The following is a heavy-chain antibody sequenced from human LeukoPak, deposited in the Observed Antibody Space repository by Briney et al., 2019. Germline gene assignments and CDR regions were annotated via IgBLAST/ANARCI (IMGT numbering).Heavy chain of an antibody. D-gene: IGHD5-24*01. CDR1: GGSFSGYY. CDR3: ARGVRWLQFGGTNWFDP. Sequence: PSETLSLTCAVYGGSFSGYYWSWIRQPPGKGLEWIGEINHSGSTNYNPSPKSRVTISVDTSKNQFSLKLSSVTAADTAVYYCARGVRWLQFGGTNWFDPWGQGTLVTVSS. CDR2: INHSGST. V-gene: IGHV4-34*01. J-gene: IGHJ5*02.